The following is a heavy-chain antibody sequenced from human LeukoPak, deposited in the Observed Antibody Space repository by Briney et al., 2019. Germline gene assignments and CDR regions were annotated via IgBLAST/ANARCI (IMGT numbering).Heavy chain of an antibody. J-gene: IGHJ4*02. D-gene: IGHD2-2*01. CDR1: GFTLSSYA. Sequence: GGSLRLSCAASGFTLSSYAMHWVRQAPGKGLEWVAVMSYDGSNKYYADSVKGRFTTSRDNSKNTLYLQMNSLRAEDTAVYYCARDPIGYCSSTSCYLFDYWGQGTLVTVSS. CDR2: MSYDGSNK. V-gene: IGHV3-30*04. CDR3: ARDPIGYCSSTSCYLFDY.